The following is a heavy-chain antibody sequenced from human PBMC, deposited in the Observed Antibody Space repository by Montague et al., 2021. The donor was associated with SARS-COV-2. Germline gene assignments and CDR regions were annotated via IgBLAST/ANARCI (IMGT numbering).Heavy chain of an antibody. D-gene: IGHD3-22*01. CDR2: INHSGST. Sequence: SETLSLTCAMYGGSFSDYHWSWIRQPPGKGLEWIGEINHSGSTNXNPSLKSRVTISIDTSKRQFSLKLSSVTAADTAVYYCARGLTDISMIVVVLLGASHYVDSWGQGNLVTVSS. V-gene: IGHV4-34*01. CDR3: ARGLTDISMIVVVLLGASHYVDS. CDR1: GGSFSDYH. J-gene: IGHJ4*02.